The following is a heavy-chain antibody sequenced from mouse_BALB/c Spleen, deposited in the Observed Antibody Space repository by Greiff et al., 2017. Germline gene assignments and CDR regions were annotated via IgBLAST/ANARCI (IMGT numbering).Heavy chain of an antibody. Sequence: EVKVVESGGGLVQPGGSRKLSCAASGFTFSSFGMHWVRQAPEKGLEWVAYISSGSSTIYYADTVKGRFTISRDNPKNTLFLQMTSLRSEDTAMYYCARHDYDGAWFAYWGQGTLVTVSA. CDR3: ARHDYDGAWFAY. D-gene: IGHD2-4*01. CDR1: GFTFSSFG. J-gene: IGHJ3*01. CDR2: ISSGSSTI. V-gene: IGHV5-17*02.